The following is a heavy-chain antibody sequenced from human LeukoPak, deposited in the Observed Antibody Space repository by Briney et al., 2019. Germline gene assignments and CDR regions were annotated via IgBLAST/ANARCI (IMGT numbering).Heavy chain of an antibody. CDR3: ARQPYMLGAYYFDY. CDR2: IFYSGDT. V-gene: IGHV4-59*08. CDR1: GASMKSYY. J-gene: IGHJ4*02. D-gene: IGHD1-26*01. Sequence: SETLSLTCTVSGASMKSYYWSWIRQPPGKGLEWNGYIFYSGDTNYNPSVKSRVTLSVDTSKNQCSLNLRSVTAADTAVYYCARQPYMLGAYYFDYWDQGTLVTVSS.